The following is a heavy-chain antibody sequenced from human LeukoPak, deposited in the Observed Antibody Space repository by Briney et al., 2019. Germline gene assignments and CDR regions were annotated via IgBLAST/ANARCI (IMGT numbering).Heavy chain of an antibody. V-gene: IGHV4-59*02. D-gene: IGHD6-19*01. CDR3: AKGAGPPWFDP. J-gene: IGHJ5*02. Sequence: SETLSLTCTVSGGSVNYYFWSWIRQPPGKGLEWIGYIHSSGRTNYNPSLKSRVTISIDTSKNQFSLKVNSVTAADTAVYYCAKGAGPPWFDPWGQGTLVTVSS. CDR2: IHSSGRT. CDR1: GGSVNYYF.